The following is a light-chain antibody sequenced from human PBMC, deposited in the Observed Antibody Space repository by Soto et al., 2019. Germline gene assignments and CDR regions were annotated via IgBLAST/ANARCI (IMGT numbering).Light chain of an antibody. V-gene: IGKV3-11*01. Sequence: EIVLTQSPATLSSFPGDRFTLSCMAIQYINTRLAWYEHRAGQAPRLLIYQTSIRAAGIPARFSASGSGTDFTLTISDVPPEDFEINYCHQRQSSPRTFGQGTKVDIK. CDR1: QYINTR. CDR3: HQRQSSPRT. CDR2: QTS. J-gene: IGKJ1*01.